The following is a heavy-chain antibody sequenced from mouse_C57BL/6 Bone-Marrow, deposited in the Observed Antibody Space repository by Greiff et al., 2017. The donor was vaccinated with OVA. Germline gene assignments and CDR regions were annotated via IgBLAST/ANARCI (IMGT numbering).Heavy chain of an antibody. V-gene: IGHV1-55*01. CDR1: GYTFTSYW. D-gene: IGHD1-1*01. CDR3: ARPITTVVEDWFAY. Sequence: QVQLQQSGAELVKPGASVKMSCKASGYTFTSYWITWVKQRPGQGLEWIGDIYPGSGSTNYNEKFKSKATLTVDTSSSTAYMQLSSLTSEDSAVYYCARPITTVVEDWFAYWGQGTLVTVSA. J-gene: IGHJ3*01. CDR2: IYPGSGST.